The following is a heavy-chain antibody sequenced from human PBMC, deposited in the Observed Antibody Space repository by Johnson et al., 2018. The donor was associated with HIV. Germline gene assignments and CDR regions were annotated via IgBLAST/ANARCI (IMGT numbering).Heavy chain of an antibody. J-gene: IGHJ3*02. D-gene: IGHD1-26*01. CDR2: ISYDANNK. CDR1: GFTFSTYA. CDR3: AREGVGVNAFDI. V-gene: IGHV3-30*14. Sequence: QVQLVESGGGVVRPGRSLRLSCAASGFTFSTYALHWVRQAPGKGLEWVAVISYDANNKYYAYSVKGRFTISRDNSKNTLYLQMNSLRAEDTAVYYCAREGVGVNAFDIWGQGTMVTVSS.